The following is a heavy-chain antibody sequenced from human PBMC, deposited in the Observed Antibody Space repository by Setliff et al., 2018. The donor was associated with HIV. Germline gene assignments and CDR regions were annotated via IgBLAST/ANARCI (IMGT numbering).Heavy chain of an antibody. D-gene: IGHD2-2*01. CDR3: ARVQLLVIPCFDP. CDR2: ISGYNGNT. Sequence: GASVKVSCKTSGYSFSDYGISWVRQAPGQGLEWMGWISGYNGNTHYAQNFEGRITMTTETSTRTAYMELRSLRSDDTAVYFCARVQLLVIPCFDPWGQGTLVTVSS. V-gene: IGHV1-18*01. CDR1: GYSFSDYG. J-gene: IGHJ5*02.